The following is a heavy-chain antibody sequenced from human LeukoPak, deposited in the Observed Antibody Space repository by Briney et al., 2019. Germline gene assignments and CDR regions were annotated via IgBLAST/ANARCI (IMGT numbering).Heavy chain of an antibody. V-gene: IGHV4-34*01. CDR1: GGSFGGYY. CDR2: INHSGST. CDR3: ARHGDGGLDS. D-gene: IGHD2-15*01. Sequence: PSETLSLTCAVYGGSFGGYYWSWIRQPPGKGLEWIGEINHSGSTNYNPSLKSRVTISVDTSKNQFSLKLSSVTAADTAVYYCARHGDGGLDSWGQGILVTVSS. J-gene: IGHJ4*02.